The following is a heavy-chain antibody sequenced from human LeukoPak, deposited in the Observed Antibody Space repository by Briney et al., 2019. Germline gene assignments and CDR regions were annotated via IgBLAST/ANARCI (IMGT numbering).Heavy chain of an antibody. CDR2: INHSGST. CDR3: AREDCSGGSCYYFDY. CDR1: GGSFSGYY. Sequence: PSETLSLTCAVYGGSFSGYYWSWNRQPPGKGLEWIGEINHSGSTNYNPSLKSRVTISVDTSKNQFSLKLSSVTAADTAVYYCAREDCSGGSCYYFDYWGQGTLVTVSS. D-gene: IGHD2-15*01. V-gene: IGHV4-34*01. J-gene: IGHJ4*02.